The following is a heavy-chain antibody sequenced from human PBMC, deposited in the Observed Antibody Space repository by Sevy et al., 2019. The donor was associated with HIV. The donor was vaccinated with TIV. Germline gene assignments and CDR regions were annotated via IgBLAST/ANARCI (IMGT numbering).Heavy chain of an antibody. Sequence: SVKGRFTISRDNAKNSLFLQMNSLRAEDTAVYYCARGGGRYSGYGGLRDFDYWGQGALVTVSS. V-gene: IGHV3-21*01. CDR3: ARGGGRYSGYGGLRDFDY. D-gene: IGHD5-12*01. J-gene: IGHJ4*02.